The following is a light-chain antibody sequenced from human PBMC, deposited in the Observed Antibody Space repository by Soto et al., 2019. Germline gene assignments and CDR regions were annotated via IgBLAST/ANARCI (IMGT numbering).Light chain of an antibody. V-gene: IGLV2-8*01. CDR1: SSDVGGYDY. CDR3: SSYAGSNNLV. CDR2: EVN. J-gene: IGLJ2*01. Sequence: QSALTQPPSASGSPGQSVTISCTGTSSDVGGYDYVSWYQQRPGKAPKLMIYEVNQRPSGVPDRFSGSKSGNTASLTVSGLQAEDEADYYCSSYAGSNNLVFGGGIKVTVL.